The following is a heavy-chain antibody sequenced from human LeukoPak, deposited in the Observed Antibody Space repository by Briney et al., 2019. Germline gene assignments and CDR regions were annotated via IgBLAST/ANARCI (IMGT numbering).Heavy chain of an antibody. J-gene: IGHJ6*03. D-gene: IGHD2-2*01. CDR2: IYYSGST. Sequence: SSETLSLTCTVSGGSISSYSWSWIRQPPGKGLEWIGYIYYSGSTNYNPSLKSRVTMSVDTSKNQFSLKLSSVTAADTAVYYCARDRYCSSTSCFPYYYYYYMDVWGKGTTVTVSS. CDR1: GGSISSYS. CDR3: ARDRYCSSTSCFPYYYYYYMDV. V-gene: IGHV4-59*12.